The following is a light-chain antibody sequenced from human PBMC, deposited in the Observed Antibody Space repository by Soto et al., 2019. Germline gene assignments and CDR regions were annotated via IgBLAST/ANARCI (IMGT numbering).Light chain of an antibody. V-gene: IGKV4-1*01. CDR3: QQYYSTPTWT. CDR1: RSVLYSSNNKNY. CDR2: WAS. Sequence: IVMTQSPDSLALSRCDRSTMNCKSSRSVLYSSNNKNYLAWYQQKPGQPPKLLIYWASTRESGVPDRFSGSGSGTDFTLTISSLQAEDVAVYYCQQYYSTPTWTFGQGTKVDI. J-gene: IGKJ1*01.